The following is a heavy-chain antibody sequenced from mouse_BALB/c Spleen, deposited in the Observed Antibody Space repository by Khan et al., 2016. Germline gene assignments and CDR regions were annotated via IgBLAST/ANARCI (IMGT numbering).Heavy chain of an antibody. Sequence: EVELVESGGGLVQPGGSLKLSCAASGFTFSSYTMSWVRQTPEKRLEWVAYISNGGGITYYPDTVKGRFTISRDNAKNTLYLQMSSLKSEDTAIYYCARRGFYRYLDNAMDYWGQGTSVTVSS. CDR1: GFTFSSYT. D-gene: IGHD2-14*01. CDR3: ARRGFYRYLDNAMDY. CDR2: ISNGGGIT. J-gene: IGHJ4*01. V-gene: IGHV5-12-2*01.